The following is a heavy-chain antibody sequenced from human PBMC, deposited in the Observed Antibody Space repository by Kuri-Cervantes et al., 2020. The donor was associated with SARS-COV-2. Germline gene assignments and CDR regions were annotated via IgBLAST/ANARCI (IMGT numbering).Heavy chain of an antibody. J-gene: IGHJ6*02. CDR3: VKDLSNWNLYFVYYYGMDV. D-gene: IGHD1-7*01. CDR2: ISSNGGST. Sequence: GGSLRLSCAASGFTFTSYAMSWVRQAPGKGLEYVSAISSNGGSTYYADSVKGRFTISRDNSKNTLYLQMSSLRAEDTAVYYCVKDLSNWNLYFVYYYGMDVWGQGTTVTVSS. CDR1: GFTFTSYA. V-gene: IGHV3-64D*06.